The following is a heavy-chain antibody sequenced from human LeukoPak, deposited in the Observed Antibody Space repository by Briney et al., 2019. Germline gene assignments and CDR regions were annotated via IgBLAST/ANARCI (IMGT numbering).Heavy chain of an antibody. CDR2: IYHSGST. J-gene: IGHJ3*02. Sequence: SETLSLTCAVSGGSISSSNWWSWVRQPPGKGLEWIGEIYHSGSTNYNPSLKSRVTISVDKSKNQFSLKLSSVTAADTAVYFCAREIGYCAGGSCYFGAFDMWGQGTKVRVSS. CDR3: AREIGYCAGGSCYFGAFDM. CDR1: GGSISSSNW. D-gene: IGHD2-15*01. V-gene: IGHV4-4*02.